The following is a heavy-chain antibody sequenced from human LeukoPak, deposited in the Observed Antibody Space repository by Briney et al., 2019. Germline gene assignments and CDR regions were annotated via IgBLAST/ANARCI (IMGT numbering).Heavy chain of an antibody. J-gene: IGHJ4*02. CDR3: ARARKGILAQNDY. D-gene: IGHD3-9*01. CDR2: INHSGST. V-gene: IGHV4-34*01. Sequence: SETLSLTCAVYGGSFSGYYWSWIRQPPGKGLEWIGEINHSGSTNYNPSLKSRVTISVDTSKNQFSLKLSSVTAADTAVYYCARARKGILAQNDYWGQGTLDTVSS. CDR1: GGSFSGYY.